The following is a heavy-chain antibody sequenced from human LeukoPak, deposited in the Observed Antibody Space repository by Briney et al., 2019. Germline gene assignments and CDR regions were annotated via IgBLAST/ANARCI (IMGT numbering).Heavy chain of an antibody. J-gene: IGHJ4*02. Sequence: SETLSLTCTVSGGSISSYYWSWIRQPPGKGLEWIGYIYYSGSTNYNPSLKSRVTISVDTSKNQFSLKLSSVTAADTAVYYFARGGYYYDSSGYHIWGQGTLVTVSS. D-gene: IGHD3-22*01. CDR2: IYYSGST. CDR1: GGSISSYY. CDR3: ARGGYYYDSSGYHI. V-gene: IGHV4-59*01.